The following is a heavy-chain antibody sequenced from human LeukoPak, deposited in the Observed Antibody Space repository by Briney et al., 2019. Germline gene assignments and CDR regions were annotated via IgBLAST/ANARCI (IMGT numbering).Heavy chain of an antibody. Sequence: GGSLRLSCAAPGFTFSSYWMSWVRQAPGKGLEWVANIKQDGSEKYYVDSVKGRFTISRDNAKNSLYLQMGSLRAEDTAVYYCASGVYLPLPKYWGQGTLVTVSS. D-gene: IGHD2-8*01. CDR2: IKQDGSEK. CDR1: GFTFSSYW. J-gene: IGHJ4*02. V-gene: IGHV3-7*05. CDR3: ASGVYLPLPKY.